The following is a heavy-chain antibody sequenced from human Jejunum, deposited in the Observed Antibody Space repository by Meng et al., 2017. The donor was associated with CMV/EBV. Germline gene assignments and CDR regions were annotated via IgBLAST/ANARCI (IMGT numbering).Heavy chain of an antibody. Sequence: EVQVVESGGGLVQPGGSLRLSCAASGFTFSSNWMHWVRQAPGKGLVWVSHINSDGSDTNYADSVKGRFTISRDNAKNTLYLQMNSLRDEDTAVYYCARVEQEMCWGQGTLVTVSS. CDR3: ARVEQEMC. V-gene: IGHV3-74*01. CDR2: INSDGSDT. D-gene: IGHD1/OR15-1a*01. J-gene: IGHJ4*02. CDR1: GFTFSSNW.